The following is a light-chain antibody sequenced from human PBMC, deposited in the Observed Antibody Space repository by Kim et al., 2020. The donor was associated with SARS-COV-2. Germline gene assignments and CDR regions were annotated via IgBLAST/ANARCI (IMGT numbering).Light chain of an antibody. CDR1: QSISSY. J-gene: IGKJ2*01. CDR2: DAS. Sequence: DIVLTQSPATLSLSPGERASLSCRASQSISSYLAWYQQKPGQAPRLLIYDASNRATGIPARFSGSGSGTDFTLTISSLEPEDFAVYYCQQRSNWPPVYTFGQGTKLEL. CDR3: QQRSNWPPVYT. V-gene: IGKV3-11*01.